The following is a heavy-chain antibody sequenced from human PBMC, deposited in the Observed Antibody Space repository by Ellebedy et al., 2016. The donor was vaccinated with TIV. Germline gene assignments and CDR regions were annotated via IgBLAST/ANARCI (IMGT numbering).Heavy chain of an antibody. CDR3: ARGMNMVRGNALRFDH. V-gene: IGHV4-39*01. J-gene: IGHJ5*02. D-gene: IGHD3-10*01. Sequence: SETLSLTCTVSGGSISSSSYYWGWIRQPPGKGLEWIGSIYYSGSTYYNPSLKSRVTISVDTSKNQFSLKLSSVTAADTAVYYCARGMNMVRGNALRFDHWGQGMLVTVSS. CDR2: IYYSGST. CDR1: GGSISSSSYY.